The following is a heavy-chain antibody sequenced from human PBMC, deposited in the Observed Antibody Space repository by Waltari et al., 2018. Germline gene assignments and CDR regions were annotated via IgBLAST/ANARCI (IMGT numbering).Heavy chain of an antibody. CDR2: IWYDGSNK. CDR1: GFNFSSYG. CDR3: ARDLNYDFWSGPDY. Sequence: QVQLVESGGGVVQPGRSLRLSCAASGFNFSSYGMHWVRQAPGKGLEWVAVIWYDGSNKYYADSVKCRFTISRDNSKNTLYLQMHSLRAEDTAVYYCARDLNYDFWSGPDYWGQGTLVTVSS. D-gene: IGHD3-3*01. V-gene: IGHV3-33*01. J-gene: IGHJ4*02.